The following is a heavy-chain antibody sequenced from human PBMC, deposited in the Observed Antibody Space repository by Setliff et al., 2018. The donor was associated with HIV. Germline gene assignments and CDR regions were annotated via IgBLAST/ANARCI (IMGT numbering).Heavy chain of an antibody. J-gene: IGHJ3*02. V-gene: IGHV4-31*03. Sequence: PSETLSLTCTVTGGSISSGGFYWTWIRQHPGKGLEWIGYIYNTGSTYHSPSLESRVTISIDTSKNQFSLKLSSVTAADTAVYYCAREGITMVRVVEVAFDIWGQGTMVTVSS. CDR3: AREGITMVRVVEVAFDI. CDR2: IYNTGST. CDR1: GGSISSGGFY. D-gene: IGHD3-10*01.